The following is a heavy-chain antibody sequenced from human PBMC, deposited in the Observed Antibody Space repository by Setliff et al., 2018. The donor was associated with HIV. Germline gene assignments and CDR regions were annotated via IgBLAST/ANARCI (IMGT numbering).Heavy chain of an antibody. CDR1: GFTFSDYY. V-gene: IGHV3-11*04. CDR2: ISRGGRTK. D-gene: IGHD5-12*01. J-gene: IGHJ2*01. Sequence: LSCAASGFTFSDYYMSWIRQAPGKGLEWISYISRGGRTKYYADSVKGRFTISRDNAKNSLYLQMNSLRAEDTTIYYCARVPVMATITYWYFDLWGRGTLVTVSS. CDR3: ARVPVMATITYWYFDL.